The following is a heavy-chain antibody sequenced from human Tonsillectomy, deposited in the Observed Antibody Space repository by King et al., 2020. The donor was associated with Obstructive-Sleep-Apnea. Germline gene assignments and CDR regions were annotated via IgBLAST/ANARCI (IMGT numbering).Heavy chain of an antibody. CDR1: GGSVSSSSSS. Sequence: QLQESGPGLVKPSETLSLTCSVSGGSVSSSSSSWGWIRQPPGKGLECIGSVFYSGSSYYNPSLKRRVSILVDTSKNQFSLKLSSVTAADTAVYYCARGYYDSSGYYPPFDAWGQGTLVTVSP. D-gene: IGHD3-22*01. CDR3: ARGYYDSSGYYPPFDA. V-gene: IGHV4-39*07. J-gene: IGHJ4*02. CDR2: VFYSGSS.